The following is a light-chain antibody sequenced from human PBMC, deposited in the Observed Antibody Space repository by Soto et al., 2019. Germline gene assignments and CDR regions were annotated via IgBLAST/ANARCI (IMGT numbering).Light chain of an antibody. V-gene: IGKV3D-11*02. CDR3: NQRSNWHPN. CDR2: DEY. Sequence: EIVLTQSPATLSLSPLDRATLSCRASQSVSSNLAWYQQKPGQAPRLLIFDEYNRATGITVRFSGSGSGTDFTITIRSIQTEDFAVYYCNQRSNWHPNVGGGTKVDIK. J-gene: IGKJ4*01. CDR1: QSVSSN.